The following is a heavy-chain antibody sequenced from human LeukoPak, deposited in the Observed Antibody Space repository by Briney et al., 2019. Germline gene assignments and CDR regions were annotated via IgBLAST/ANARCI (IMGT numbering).Heavy chain of an antibody. V-gene: IGHV4-59*08. CDR3: ARHYRDWFDP. J-gene: IGHJ5*02. CDR2: ISYSGST. D-gene: IGHD3-16*02. CDR1: GGSISPYY. Sequence: PSETLSLTCTVSGGSISPYYRSWIRQPPGKGLEWIGYISYSGSTNYNPSLKSRVTMSVDTSKNQLSLKLSSVTAADTAVYYCARHYRDWFDPWGQGTLVTVSS.